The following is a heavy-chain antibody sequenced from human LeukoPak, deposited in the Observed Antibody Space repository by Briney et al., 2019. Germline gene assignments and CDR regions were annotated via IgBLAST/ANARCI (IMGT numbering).Heavy chain of an antibody. V-gene: IGHV1-69*04. D-gene: IGHD3-3*01. CDR3: ARESLTIFGVVIMDY. Sequence: SVKVSCKASVGTFSSYTISWVRQAPGQGLEWMGRIIPILGIANYAQKFQGRVTITADKSTSTAYMELSSLRSEDTAVYYCARESLTIFGVVIMDYWGQGTLVTVSS. J-gene: IGHJ4*02. CDR2: IIPILGIA. CDR1: VGTFSSYT.